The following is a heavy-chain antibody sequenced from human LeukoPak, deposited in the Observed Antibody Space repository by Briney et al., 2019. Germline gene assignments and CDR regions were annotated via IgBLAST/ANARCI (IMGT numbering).Heavy chain of an antibody. D-gene: IGHD3-10*01. CDR2: IYYSGST. CDR1: GGSISSSSYY. Sequence: SETLSLTCTVSGGSISSSSYYWGWIRQPPGKGLEWIGSIYYSGSTYYNPSLKSRVTISVDTSKNQFSLKLSSVTAADTAVYYCARDGKILWFGFVGAFDIWGQGTMVTVSS. CDR3: ARDGKILWFGFVGAFDI. J-gene: IGHJ3*02. V-gene: IGHV4-39*07.